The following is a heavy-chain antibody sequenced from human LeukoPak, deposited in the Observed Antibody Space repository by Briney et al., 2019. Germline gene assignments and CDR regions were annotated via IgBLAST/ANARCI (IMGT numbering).Heavy chain of an antibody. CDR2: ITRSSSPI. CDR1: GFTFSSYS. J-gene: IGHJ4*02. V-gene: IGHV3-48*01. CDR3: ARGPNALDY. Sequence: PGGSLRLSCAASGFTFSSYSMNWVRQAPGKGLEWVSYITRSSSPIYYAESVKGRFTISRDNAKNSLYLQMNNLRAEDTAVCHCARGPNALDYWGPGTLVTVSS.